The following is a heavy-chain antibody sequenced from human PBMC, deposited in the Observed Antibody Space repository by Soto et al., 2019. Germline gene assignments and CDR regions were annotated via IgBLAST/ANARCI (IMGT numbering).Heavy chain of an antibody. CDR3: ARDAYYYCSGRFDH. V-gene: IGHV3-7*03. CDR2: MRQDGSEI. J-gene: IGHJ4*02. CDR1: GFTFSGYW. Sequence: EVQLVESGGGLVQPGGSLRLSCATSGFTFSGYWMSWVRQTPGKGLECVANMRQDGSEIVYVDSVKGRFTITRDNAKSSLYLQMNSLTAEDTAVYYCARDAYYYCSGRFDHWGQGTLVTVSS. D-gene: IGHD3-10*01.